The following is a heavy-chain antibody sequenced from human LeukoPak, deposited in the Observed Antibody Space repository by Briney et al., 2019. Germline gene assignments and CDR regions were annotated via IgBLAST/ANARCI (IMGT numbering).Heavy chain of an antibody. Sequence: GGSLRLSCAASGFTFSSYAMSWVRQAPGKGLEWVSAISGSGGNTFYADSVKGRFTISRDNSKNTLYLQMNSLRAEDTAVYYCAKVSWGFGESSPLAYWGQGTLVTVSS. CDR1: GFTFSSYA. J-gene: IGHJ4*02. D-gene: IGHD3-10*01. V-gene: IGHV3-23*01. CDR3: AKVSWGFGESSPLAY. CDR2: ISGSGGNT.